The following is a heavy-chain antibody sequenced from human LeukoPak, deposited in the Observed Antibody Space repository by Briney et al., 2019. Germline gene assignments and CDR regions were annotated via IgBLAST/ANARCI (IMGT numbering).Heavy chain of an antibody. V-gene: IGHV3-23*01. Sequence: GGSLRLSCAASGFTFSSYAMSWVRQAPGKGLEWVSAISGSGGSTYYADSVKGRFTISRDNAKNSLYLQMNSLRAEDTAVYYCAREGYGDYGYYFDYWGQGTLVTVSS. CDR3: AREGYGDYGYYFDY. J-gene: IGHJ4*02. CDR2: ISGSGGST. CDR1: GFTFSSYA. D-gene: IGHD4-17*01.